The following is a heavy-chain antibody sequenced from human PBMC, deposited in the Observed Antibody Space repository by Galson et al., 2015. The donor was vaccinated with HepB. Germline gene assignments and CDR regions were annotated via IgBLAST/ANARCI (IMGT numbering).Heavy chain of an antibody. CDR3: AKDQSFDGNSEFDC. V-gene: IGHV3-30*18. D-gene: IGHD4-23*01. J-gene: IGHJ4*02. CDR1: GFTFSSYG. Sequence: SLRLSCAASGFTFSSYGMHWVRQAPGKGLGWVAVISYDGSNEYYAESVKGRFTISRDNSKNTLYLQMNSLRAEDTAVYYCAKDQSFDGNSEFDCWGQGTPVTVSS. CDR2: ISYDGSNE.